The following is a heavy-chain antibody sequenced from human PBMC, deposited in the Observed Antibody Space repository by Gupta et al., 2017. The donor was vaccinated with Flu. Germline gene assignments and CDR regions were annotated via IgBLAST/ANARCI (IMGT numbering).Heavy chain of an antibody. D-gene: IGHD1-1*01. J-gene: IGHJ4*02. CDR3: AGGGTTGTCDFGY. CDR2: IIPIFGTA. Sequence: FSSYAISWVRQAPGQGLEWMGGIIPIFGTANDAQKIQGRVTITADESTSTAYMELRRMRSEDTAVYYFAGGGTTGTCDFGYGGQGTLVTVSS. CDR1: FSSYA. V-gene: IGHV1-69*01.